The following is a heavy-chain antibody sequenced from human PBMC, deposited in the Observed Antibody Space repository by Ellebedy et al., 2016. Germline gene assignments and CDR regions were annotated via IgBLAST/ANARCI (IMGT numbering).Heavy chain of an antibody. D-gene: IGHD3-9*01. J-gene: IGHJ4*02. V-gene: IGHV3-23*01. CDR2: ISGSGGTT. CDR3: AKASEESFDWLSEMYFDS. Sequence: GGSLRLXXAASGFTFTYVMNWVRQAPGNGLEWVSSISGSGGTTYYADSVKGRFTISRDNANNTLHLQMNSLRAEDTAVYYCAKASEESFDWLSEMYFDSWGQGALVTVSS. CDR1: GFTFTYV.